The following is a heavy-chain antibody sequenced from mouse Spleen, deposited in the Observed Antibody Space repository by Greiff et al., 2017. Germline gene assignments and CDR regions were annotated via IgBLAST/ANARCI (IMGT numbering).Heavy chain of an antibody. CDR2: IDPSDSYT. Sequence: QVQLQQPGAELVMPGASVKLSCKASGYTFTSYWMHWVKQRPGQGLEWIGEIDPSDSYTNYNQKFKGKATLTVDKSSSTAYMQLSSLTSEDSAVYYCARADDGYSSMDYWRQGTSVTVSS. CDR1: GYTFTSYW. J-gene: IGHJ4*01. CDR3: ARADDGYSSMDY. V-gene: IGHV1-69*01. D-gene: IGHD2-3*01.